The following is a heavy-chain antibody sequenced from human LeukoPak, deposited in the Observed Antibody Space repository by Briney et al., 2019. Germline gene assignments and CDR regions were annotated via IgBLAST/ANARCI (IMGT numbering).Heavy chain of an antibody. Sequence: GGSLRLSRAASGFTFSTYSMNWVRQAPGKGLEWVSVISSSSSYTYYLDSVRGRFTISRDNAKNSLYLQMNSLRAEDTAVYYCAREPSSAAFDPWGQGTLVTVSS. CDR1: GFTFSTYS. CDR3: AREPSSAAFDP. CDR2: ISSSSSYT. J-gene: IGHJ5*02. V-gene: IGHV3-21*01. D-gene: IGHD3-3*01.